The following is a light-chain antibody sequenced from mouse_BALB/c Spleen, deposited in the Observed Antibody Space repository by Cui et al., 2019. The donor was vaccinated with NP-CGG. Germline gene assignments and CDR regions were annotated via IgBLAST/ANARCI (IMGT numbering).Light chain of an antibody. J-gene: IGLJ1*01. CDR2: GTN. Sequence: QAVLTQESALTPFPGETVPLTCRSSTGAVTTSNYANWVQEKPDHLFTGLIGGTNNRVPGVPARFSGSLIGNKAALTITGAQTEDEAIYFCALWYSNHWVFGGGTKLTVL. CDR1: TGAVTTSNY. CDR3: ALWYSNHWV. V-gene: IGLV1*01.